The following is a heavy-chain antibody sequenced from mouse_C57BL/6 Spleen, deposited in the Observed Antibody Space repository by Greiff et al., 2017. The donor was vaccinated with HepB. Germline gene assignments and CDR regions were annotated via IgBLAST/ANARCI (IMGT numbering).Heavy chain of an antibody. CDR3: ARPYDGYFLFAY. CDR2: ISSGSSTI. CDR1: GFTFSDYG. Sequence: DVHLVESGGGLVKPGGSLKLSCAASGFTFSDYGMHWVRQAPEKGLEWVAYISSGSSTIYYADTVKGRFTISRDNAKNTLFLQMTSLRSEDTAMYYCARPYDGYFLFAYWGHGTLVTVSA. V-gene: IGHV5-17*01. D-gene: IGHD2-3*01. J-gene: IGHJ3*01.